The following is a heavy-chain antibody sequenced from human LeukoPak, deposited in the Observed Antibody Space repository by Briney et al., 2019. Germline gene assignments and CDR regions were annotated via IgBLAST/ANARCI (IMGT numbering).Heavy chain of an antibody. CDR1: GFTFIDYD. Sequence: GGSLRLSCAASGFTFIDYDMHWVRQVIGKGLEWVSAIGIRGDTHYSGSVKGRFTISRENAESSLYLQMNSLRAEDTAVYYCARDVSGSLDYWGQGTLVTVSS. V-gene: IGHV3-13*01. CDR3: ARDVSGSLDY. D-gene: IGHD1-26*01. CDR2: IGIRGDT. J-gene: IGHJ4*02.